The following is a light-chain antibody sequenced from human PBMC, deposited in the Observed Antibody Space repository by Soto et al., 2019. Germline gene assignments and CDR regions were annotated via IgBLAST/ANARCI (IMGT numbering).Light chain of an antibody. Sequence: IQMTQSHSSLSASVGGRFTITCRASQGIRRWLAWYQQKPGRAPKPLLYDASSLQSGVPSRFSGSGSGTDFTLTISSLQPEDFATYYCQHYNSYPLTFGGGTKVDIK. CDR2: DAS. V-gene: IGKV1D-16*01. J-gene: IGKJ4*01. CDR3: QHYNSYPLT. CDR1: QGIRRW.